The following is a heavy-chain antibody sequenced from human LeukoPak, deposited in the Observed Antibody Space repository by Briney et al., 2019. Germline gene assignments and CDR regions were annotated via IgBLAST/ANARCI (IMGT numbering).Heavy chain of an antibody. CDR1: GFTFSSYS. J-gene: IGHJ6*02. V-gene: IGHV3-48*04. CDR3: ARGDCSGGSCYYGMDV. Sequence: GGSLRLSCAASGFTFSSYSVNWVRQAPGKGLEWVSYISSSSSTIYYADSVKGRFTISRDNAKNSLYLQMNSLRAEDTAVYYCARGDCSGGSCYYGMDVWGQGTTVTVSS. CDR2: ISSSSSTI. D-gene: IGHD2-15*01.